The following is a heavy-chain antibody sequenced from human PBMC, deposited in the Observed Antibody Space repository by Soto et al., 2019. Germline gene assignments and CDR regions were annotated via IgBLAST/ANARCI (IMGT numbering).Heavy chain of an antibody. V-gene: IGHV1-69*01. CDR2: IITLFGTS. D-gene: IGHD2-21*02. CDR3: AREVGYGDFSAALLD. J-gene: IGHJ4*02. CDR1: GGTFSSHS. Sequence: VQLMQSGAEVKKPGPSVKVSCKASGGTFSSHSINWVRQAPGQGLEWMGGIITLFGTSNYAQNFQGRVTTTADQSTSTAYMELNSLTSDDTAVYYCAREVGYGDFSAALLDWGQGTLVTVSS.